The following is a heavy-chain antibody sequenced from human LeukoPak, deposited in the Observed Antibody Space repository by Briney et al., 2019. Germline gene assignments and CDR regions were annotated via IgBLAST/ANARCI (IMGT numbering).Heavy chain of an antibody. Sequence: SVEVSCKASGGTFSSYAISWVRQAPGQGLEWMGGIIPIFGTANYAQKFQGRVTITADESTSTAYMELSSLRSEDTAVYYCARAGCSGGSCYSDNWLDPWGQGTLVTVSS. D-gene: IGHD2-15*01. CDR1: GGTFSSYA. CDR2: IIPIFGTA. V-gene: IGHV1-69*13. J-gene: IGHJ5*02. CDR3: ARAGCSGGSCYSDNWLDP.